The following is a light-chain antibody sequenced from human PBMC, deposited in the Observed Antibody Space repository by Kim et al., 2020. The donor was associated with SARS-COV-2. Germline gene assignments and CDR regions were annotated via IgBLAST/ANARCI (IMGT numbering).Light chain of an antibody. CDR2: GAS. V-gene: IGKV3-15*01. CDR1: QSISSN. CDR3: QQYYNWPPFT. J-gene: IGKJ2*01. Sequence: VSPGERATLSCRSSQSISSNLAWYQQTPGQAPRLLIYGASTRATGIPARFSGSGSGTEFTLTISSLQSEDFAVYYCQQYYNWPPFTFGQGTKLEI.